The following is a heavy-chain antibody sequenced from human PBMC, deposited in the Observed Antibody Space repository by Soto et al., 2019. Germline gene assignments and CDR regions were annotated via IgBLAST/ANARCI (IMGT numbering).Heavy chain of an antibody. Sequence: SGTLSLTCAVYGGSFSGYYWSWIRQPPGKGLEWIGEINHSGSTNYNPSLKSRVTISVDTSKNQFSLKLSSVTAADTAVYYCARGIDDFWSGYYQTWFDPWGQGTLVTVSS. CDR2: INHSGST. D-gene: IGHD3-3*01. CDR1: GGSFSGYY. CDR3: ARGIDDFWSGYYQTWFDP. V-gene: IGHV4-34*01. J-gene: IGHJ5*02.